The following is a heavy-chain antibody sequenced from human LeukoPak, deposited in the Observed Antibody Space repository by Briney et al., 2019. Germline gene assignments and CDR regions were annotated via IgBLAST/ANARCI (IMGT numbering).Heavy chain of an antibody. CDR3: AKDQGIVVVAAARSFDY. V-gene: IGHV3-30-3*01. CDR1: GFTFSSYA. D-gene: IGHD2-2*01. J-gene: IGHJ4*02. Sequence: GRSLRLSCAASGFTFSSYAMHWVRQAPGKGLEWVAVISYDGSNKYYADSVKGRFTISRDNPKNTLYLQMNSLRAEDTAVYYCAKDQGIVVVAAARSFDYWGQGTLVTVSS. CDR2: ISYDGSNK.